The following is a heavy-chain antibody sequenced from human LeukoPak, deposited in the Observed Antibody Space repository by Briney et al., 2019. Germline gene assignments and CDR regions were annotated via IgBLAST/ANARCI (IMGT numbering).Heavy chain of an antibody. J-gene: IGHJ4*02. CDR3: ASENEEGFDY. D-gene: IGHD1-1*01. CDR1: GFTFSSYE. V-gene: IGHV3-48*03. CDR2: ISSSGSTI. Sequence: PGGSLRLSCAASGFTFSSYEMNWVRQAPGKGLEWVSYISSSGSTIYYADSVKGRFTISRDNAKNSLYLQMNSLRAEDTAVYYCASENEEGFDYWGQGTLVTVSS.